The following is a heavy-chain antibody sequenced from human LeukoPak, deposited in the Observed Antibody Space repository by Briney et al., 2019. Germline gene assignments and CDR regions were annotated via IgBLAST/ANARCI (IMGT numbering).Heavy chain of an antibody. J-gene: IGHJ5*02. CDR1: GFTFSSYG. D-gene: IGHD3-3*01. CDR3: AREAPIFGVAPNWFDP. CDR2: IWYDGSNK. Sequence: PGRSLRLSCAASGFTFSSYGMHWVRQAPGKGLEWVAVIWYDGSNKYYADSVKGRFTISRDNSKNTLYPQMNSLRAEDTAVYYCAREAPIFGVAPNWFDPWGQGTLVTVSS. V-gene: IGHV3-33*01.